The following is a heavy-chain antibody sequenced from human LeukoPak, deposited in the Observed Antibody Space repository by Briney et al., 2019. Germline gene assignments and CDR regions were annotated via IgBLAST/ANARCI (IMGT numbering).Heavy chain of an antibody. Sequence: PGGSLRLSCAASRFIFSNYWMRWVRQAPGKGLEWVANIKQDGREKYYVDCVKGRFTISRDNAKNSLSLQMDSLRAEDTAVYYCARVSYYDSSGYYFLSYVDYWGQGTLVTVSS. CDR2: IKQDGREK. D-gene: IGHD3-22*01. CDR3: ARVSYYDSSGYYFLSYVDY. V-gene: IGHV3-7*03. J-gene: IGHJ4*02. CDR1: RFIFSNYW.